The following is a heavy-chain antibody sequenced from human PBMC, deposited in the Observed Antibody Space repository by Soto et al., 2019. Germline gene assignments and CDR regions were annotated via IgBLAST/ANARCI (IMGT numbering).Heavy chain of an antibody. V-gene: IGHV3-11*01. CDR1: GFTFSDYY. J-gene: IGHJ6*02. Sequence: QVQLVESGGGLVKPGGSLRLSCAASGFTFSDYYMSWIRQAPGKGLERVSYISSSGSTIYYADSVKGRFTISRDNAKNSLYLQMNSLRAEVTAVYYCARERIAARPYYYYGMDVWGQGTTVTVSS. D-gene: IGHD6-6*01. CDR2: ISSSGSTI. CDR3: ARERIAARPYYYYGMDV.